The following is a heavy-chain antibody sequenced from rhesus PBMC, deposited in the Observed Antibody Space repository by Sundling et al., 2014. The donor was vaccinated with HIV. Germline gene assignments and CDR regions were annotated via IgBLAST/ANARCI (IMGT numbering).Heavy chain of an antibody. CDR2: INGNGATT. V-gene: IGHV4-65*02. CDR1: VALSAVISG. J-gene: IGHJ4*01. D-gene: IGHD1-14*01. CDR3: ASRRANQAHDPFDY. Sequence: QVQLQESGPRTGEAFGDPCPSPALSLVALSAVISGGAGSAKTPRKGLEWIGTINGNGATTYYNSSLNNRVTISKDTSTNQFSLKLNSVTAADTAIYYCASRRANQAHDPFDYWGPGVLVTVSS.